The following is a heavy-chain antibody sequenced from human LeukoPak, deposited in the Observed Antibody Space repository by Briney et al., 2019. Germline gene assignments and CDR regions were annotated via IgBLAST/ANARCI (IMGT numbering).Heavy chain of an antibody. Sequence: GGSLRLSCAASGFTFSDYGMHWVRQAPGKGLEWVAFIRYDGSETYYADSVKGRFTISRDNSKNTVSLQMNSLRGDDTAVYYCAKDDAWGRYKDWGQGTLVTVSS. CDR1: GFTFSDYG. V-gene: IGHV3-30*02. D-gene: IGHD3-16*01. CDR2: IRYDGSET. J-gene: IGHJ1*01. CDR3: AKDDAWGRYKD.